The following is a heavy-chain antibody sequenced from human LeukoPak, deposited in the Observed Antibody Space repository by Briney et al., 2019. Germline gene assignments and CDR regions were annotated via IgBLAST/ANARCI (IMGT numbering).Heavy chain of an antibody. Sequence: SETLSLTCTVSGGSISSGGYYWSWIRQPPGKGLEWIGYIYHSGSTYYNPSLKSRVTISVDRSKNQFSLKLSSVTAADTAVYYCARHSNSGSFIDAFDIWGQGTMVTVSS. CDR1: GGSISSGGYY. J-gene: IGHJ3*02. D-gene: IGHD1-26*01. CDR3: ARHSNSGSFIDAFDI. CDR2: IYHSGST. V-gene: IGHV4-30-2*01.